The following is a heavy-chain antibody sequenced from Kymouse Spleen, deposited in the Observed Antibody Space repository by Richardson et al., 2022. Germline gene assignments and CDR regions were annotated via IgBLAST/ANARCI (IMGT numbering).Heavy chain of an antibody. D-gene: IGHD2-8*01. CDR3: AKDIVLMVYAPLYYYGMDV. J-gene: IGHJ6*02. V-gene: IGHV3-30*18. CDR2: ISYDGSNK. CDR1: GFTFSSYG. Sequence: QVQLVESGGGVVQPGRSLRLSCAASGFTFSSYGMHWVRQAPGKGLEWVAVISYDGSNKYYADSVKGRFTISRDNSKNTLYLQMNSLRAEDTAVYYCAKDIVLMVYAPLYYYGMDVWGQGTTVTVSS.